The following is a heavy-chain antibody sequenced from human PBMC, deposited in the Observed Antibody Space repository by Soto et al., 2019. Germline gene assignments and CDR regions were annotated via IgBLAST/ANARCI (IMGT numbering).Heavy chain of an antibody. CDR2: IYYSGST. V-gene: IGHV4-59*01. D-gene: IGHD6-6*01. Sequence: SETLSLTCTVSGGSISSYYWSWIRQPPGKGLEWIGYIYYSGSTNYNPSLKSRVTISVDTSKNQFSLKLSSVTAADTAVYYCARDLPYSSSSLPYYYYYMDVWGKGTTVTVSS. CDR1: GGSISSYY. J-gene: IGHJ6*03. CDR3: ARDLPYSSSSLPYYYYYMDV.